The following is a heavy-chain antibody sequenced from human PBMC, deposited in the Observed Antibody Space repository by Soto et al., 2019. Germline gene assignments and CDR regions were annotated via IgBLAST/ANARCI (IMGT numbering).Heavy chain of an antibody. V-gene: IGHV3-23*01. CDR2: ISGGGGST. J-gene: IGHJ2*01. CDR3: VMGTRGYRYGRYWY. CDR1: GVTCSSYA. Sequence: GSLRLACAASGVTCSSYATSWVRQAPGKGLEWVSGISGGGGSTYYADSAKGRFTTSRDNSQDTLYLQMNSLRAEDTAVYYCVMGTRGYRYGRYWY. D-gene: IGHD5-18*01.